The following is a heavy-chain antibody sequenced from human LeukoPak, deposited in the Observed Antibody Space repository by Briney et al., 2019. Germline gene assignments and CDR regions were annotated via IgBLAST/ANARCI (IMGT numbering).Heavy chain of an antibody. D-gene: IGHD3-16*01. CDR2: INPNSGGT. CDR1: GYSFTDYY. V-gene: IGHV1-2*02. CDR3: ARADRLHGGPYLIGP. J-gene: IGHJ5*02. Sequence: ASVKVSCKTSGYSFTDYYMHWVRQAPGQGLEWTGWINPNSGGTSSAQKFQGRVTMTRDTSITTVYMEVNRLTSDDTAMYYCARADRLHGGPYLIGPWGQGTLVTVSS.